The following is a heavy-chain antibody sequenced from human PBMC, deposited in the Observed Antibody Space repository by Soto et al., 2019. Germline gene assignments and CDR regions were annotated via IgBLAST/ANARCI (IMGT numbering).Heavy chain of an antibody. Sequence: SVKVTCKDSGGTFRTNTGIWVRQAPGQGLEWMGRILPMVDITNSAQSFQGRLTMTADKSTSTVYLELSSLRFEDTALYYCTLGSWSAETFDIWGRGTMVTVSS. D-gene: IGHD2-2*01. CDR1: GGTFRTNT. CDR3: TLGSWSAETFDI. J-gene: IGHJ3*02. CDR2: ILPMVDIT. V-gene: IGHV1-69*02.